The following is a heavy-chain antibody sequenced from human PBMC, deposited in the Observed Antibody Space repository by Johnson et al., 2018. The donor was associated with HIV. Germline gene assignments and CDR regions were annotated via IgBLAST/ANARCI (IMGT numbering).Heavy chain of an antibody. CDR1: GFTVSTNS. J-gene: IGHJ3*02. Sequence: VHLVESGGGLVQTGGSLRLSCAASGFTVSTNSLIWVRQAPGKGLEWVSVIYSGADPVYADSVKGRFSFTRDESKNTVYLQMNSLRVEDTAVYYCAKAVGGYAFDIWGQGTMVTVSS. CDR3: AKAVGGYAFDI. V-gene: IGHV3-66*02. CDR2: IYSGADP. D-gene: IGHD1-26*01.